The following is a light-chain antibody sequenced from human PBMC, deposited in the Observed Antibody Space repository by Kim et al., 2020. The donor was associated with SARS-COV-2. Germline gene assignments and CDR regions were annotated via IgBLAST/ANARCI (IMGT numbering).Light chain of an antibody. CDR1: ESISGW. CDR3: QQYNTYPGT. V-gene: IGKV1-5*03. CDR2: KAS. Sequence: DIQMTQSPATLSASVGDRVTITCRASESISGWLAWYQQKPGKAPKLLINKASSLQSGVPSRLSGSGSGTEFTLTISSLQSDDFATYYCQQYNTYPGTFGQGTKVDIK. J-gene: IGKJ1*01.